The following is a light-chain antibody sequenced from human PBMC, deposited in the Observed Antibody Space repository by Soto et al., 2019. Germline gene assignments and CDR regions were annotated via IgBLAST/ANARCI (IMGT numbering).Light chain of an antibody. Sequence: DMQLIQSPSSVSASVGDRVTITCLSSQGISNWLAWYQQKPGKAPNLLIYTASTLESGVPSRFSGSGSGTDFTLTINNLQPEDFANYFCQQVHSSPLTFGGGTKVDIK. V-gene: IGKV1D-12*01. J-gene: IGKJ4*01. CDR3: QQVHSSPLT. CDR2: TAS. CDR1: QGISNW.